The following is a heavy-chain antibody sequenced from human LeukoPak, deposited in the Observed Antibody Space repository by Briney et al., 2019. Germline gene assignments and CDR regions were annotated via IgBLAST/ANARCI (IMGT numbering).Heavy chain of an antibody. CDR2: INPNSGGT. V-gene: IGHV1-2*02. CDR3: ARGATRLATAGAEFDP. Sequence: GASVKVSCKASGYTFTGYYMHWVRQAPGQGLEWMGWINPNSGGTNYAQKFQGRVTMTRDTSISTVYMELGRLTSDDTAVYFCARGATRLATAGAEFDPWGQGTLVIVSS. CDR1: GYTFTGYY. D-gene: IGHD6-13*01. J-gene: IGHJ5*02.